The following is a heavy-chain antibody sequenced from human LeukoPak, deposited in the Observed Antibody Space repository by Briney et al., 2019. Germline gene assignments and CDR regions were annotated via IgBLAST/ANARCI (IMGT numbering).Heavy chain of an antibody. J-gene: IGHJ4*02. D-gene: IGHD6-19*01. CDR3: AKDAGSARKFDD. CDR2: IYKSGST. V-gene: IGHV3-66*01. Sequence: WVSVIYKSGSTYYADSVKGRFTISRDNSKNTLYLQMNSLRVEDTAVYYCAKDAGSARKFDDWGQGTLVTVSS.